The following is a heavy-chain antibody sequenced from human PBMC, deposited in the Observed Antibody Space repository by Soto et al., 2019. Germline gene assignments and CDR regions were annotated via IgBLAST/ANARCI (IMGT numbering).Heavy chain of an antibody. V-gene: IGHV3-21*01. Sequence: EVQLVASGGGLVKPGGSLRLSCAASGFIFSNYNMNWVRQAPGEGLEWVSSISSSSSYIYYADSVKGRFTISRDNAKNSLYVQMNSLRAEDTAVYYCAGGSGSSPDYWGQGTLVTVSS. CDR1: GFIFSNYN. J-gene: IGHJ4*02. D-gene: IGHD6-6*01. CDR2: ISSSSSYI. CDR3: AGGSGSSPDY.